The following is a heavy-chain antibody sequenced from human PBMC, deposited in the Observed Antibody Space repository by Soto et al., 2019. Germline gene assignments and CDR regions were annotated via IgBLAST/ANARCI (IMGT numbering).Heavy chain of an antibody. J-gene: IGHJ4*02. CDR3: ARDWVYGSY. V-gene: IGHV3-30*03. Sequence: GGSLRLSCAASGFTFSSYGMHWVRQAPGKGLEWVAVISYDGSNKYYADSVKGRFTISRDNSKNTLYLQMNSLRAEDTAVYYCARDWVYGSYWGQGTLVTVSS. CDR1: GFTFSSYG. CDR2: ISYDGSNK. D-gene: IGHD3-10*01.